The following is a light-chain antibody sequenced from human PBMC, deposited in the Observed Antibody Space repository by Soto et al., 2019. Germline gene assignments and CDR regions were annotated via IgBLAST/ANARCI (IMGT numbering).Light chain of an antibody. CDR3: QQYGSSPPLT. J-gene: IGKJ4*01. CDR2: GAS. V-gene: IGKV3-20*01. CDR1: QSVSSY. Sequence: EIVLTQSPASLSLSPWERATLSCRASQSVSSYLAWYRQKPGQAPRLLLYGASTRATGIPARFSGSGSGTDFTLTISRLEPEDFAVYYCQQYGSSPPLTFGGGTKVDI.